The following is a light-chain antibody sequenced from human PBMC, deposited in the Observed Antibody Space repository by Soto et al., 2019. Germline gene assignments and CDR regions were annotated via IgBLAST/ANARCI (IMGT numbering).Light chain of an antibody. J-gene: IGKJ4*01. Sequence: DIVMTQSPATLSVSPGERATLSCRASQSVRSNLAWYQQKRGQAPRLLIYGASTRAIGIPARFSGSGSGTEFTLTISSLQSEDFAIYYCQQYDNWPSVTFGGGTKVDIK. CDR3: QQYDNWPSVT. V-gene: IGKV3-15*01. CDR1: QSVRSN. CDR2: GAS.